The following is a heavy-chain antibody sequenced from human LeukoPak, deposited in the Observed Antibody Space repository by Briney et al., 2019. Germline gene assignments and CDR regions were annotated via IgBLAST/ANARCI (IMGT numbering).Heavy chain of an antibody. CDR1: GFTFTSSA. CDR3: AADRAYYGSGSYVFDH. V-gene: IGHV1-58*02. D-gene: IGHD3-10*01. CDR2: IVVGSGNT. Sequence: GTSVKVPCKASGFTFTSSAMQWVRQARGQRLEWIGWIVVGSGNTNYAQKFQERVTITRDMSTSTAYMELSSLRSEDTAVYYCAADRAYYGSGSYVFDHWGQGTLVTVSS. J-gene: IGHJ5*02.